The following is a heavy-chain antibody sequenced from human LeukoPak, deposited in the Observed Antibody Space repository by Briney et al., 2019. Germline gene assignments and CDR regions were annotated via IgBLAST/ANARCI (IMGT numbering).Heavy chain of an antibody. V-gene: IGHV1-18*01. CDR1: GYTFTSYG. Sequence: ASVKVSCKASGYTFTSYGISWVRQAPGQGLEWMGWISAYNGNTNYAQKFQGRVTITADKSTSTAYMELSSLRSEDTAVYYCARVEGSNFDYWGQGTLVTVSS. CDR2: ISAYNGNT. J-gene: IGHJ4*02. CDR3: ARVEGSNFDY.